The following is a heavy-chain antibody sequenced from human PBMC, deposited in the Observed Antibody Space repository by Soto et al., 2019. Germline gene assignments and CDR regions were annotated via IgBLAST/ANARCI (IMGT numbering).Heavy chain of an antibody. J-gene: IGHJ5*02. D-gene: IGHD3-10*01. CDR1: GFTFSSFH. CDR3: VRGSSYGSGTYYNLGFFGP. CDR2: ITSSSDTI. Sequence: GGSLRLSCAASGFTFSSFHMNWVRQAPGRGLEWVAYITSSSDTIYYSDSVKGRFTISRDNGKNSLFLQMNSLRDEDTAIYYCVRGSSYGSGTYYNLGFFGPWGQGTQVTVSS. V-gene: IGHV3-48*02.